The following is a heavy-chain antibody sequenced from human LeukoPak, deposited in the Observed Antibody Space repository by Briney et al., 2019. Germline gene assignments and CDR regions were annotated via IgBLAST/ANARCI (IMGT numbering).Heavy chain of an antibody. CDR3: AREIGDYHGSGRSRTPDNWFDP. Sequence: SETLSLTCTVSGGSISSGDYYWSWIRQPPGKGLEWIGYIYYSGSTYYNPSLKSRVTISVDTSKNQFSLKLSSVTAADTAVYYCAREIGDYHGSGRSRTPDNWFDPWGQGTLVTVSS. V-gene: IGHV4-30-4*01. CDR2: IYYSGST. CDR1: GGSISSGDYY. J-gene: IGHJ5*02. D-gene: IGHD3-10*01.